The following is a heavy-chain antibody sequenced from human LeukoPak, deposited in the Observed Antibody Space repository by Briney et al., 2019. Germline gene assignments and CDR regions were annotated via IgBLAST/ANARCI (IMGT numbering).Heavy chain of an antibody. D-gene: IGHD3-16*01. CDR2: INHSGGS. CDR3: VRGVRSWGRKVLDY. V-gene: IGHV4-34*01. CDR1: GGSFSDYY. J-gene: IGHJ4*02. Sequence: KPSETLSLTCAVYGGSFSDYYWSWIRQSPGKGLEWIAEINHSGGSRYNPSLTSRVAISVDTSQNQLSLTLTSVTAADTAVYYCVRGVRSWGRKVLDYWGQGPLVTVSS.